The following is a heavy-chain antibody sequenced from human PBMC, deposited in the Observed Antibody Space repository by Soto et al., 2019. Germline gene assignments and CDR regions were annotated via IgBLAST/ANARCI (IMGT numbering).Heavy chain of an antibody. CDR1: GGSLSNYG. J-gene: IGHJ6*02. D-gene: IGHD3-22*01. Sequence: QVQLVQSGAEVKKPGSSVKVYCKASGGSLSNYGISWVRQTPGQGLEWMGAIIPVFGTPNYAQKFQDRVTITADESTTTVYMEVRSLTSEDTAVYYWARGDATKIVVTTYYAMDVWGQGTTVTVSS. CDR3: ARGDATKIVVTTYYAMDV. CDR2: IIPVFGTP. V-gene: IGHV1-69*12.